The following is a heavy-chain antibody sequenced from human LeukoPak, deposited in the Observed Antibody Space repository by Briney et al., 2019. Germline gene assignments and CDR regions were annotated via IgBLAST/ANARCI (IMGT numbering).Heavy chain of an antibody. CDR1: GFTFDDYA. J-gene: IGHJ4*02. CDR2: ISWNSGSI. V-gene: IGHV3-9*01. Sequence: PGGSLRLSCAASGFTFDDYAMHWVRQAPGKGLEWVSGISWNSGSIGYADSVKGRFTISRDNAKNSLYLQMNSLRAEDTALYYCAKVRGYSYGSFDYWGRGTLVTVSS. D-gene: IGHD5-18*01. CDR3: AKVRGYSYGSFDY.